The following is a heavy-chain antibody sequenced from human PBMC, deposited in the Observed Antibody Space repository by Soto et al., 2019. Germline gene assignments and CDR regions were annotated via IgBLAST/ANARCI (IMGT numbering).Heavy chain of an antibody. CDR3: ARDFWSGYYPRYFDY. D-gene: IGHD3-3*01. CDR1: GYTFASCG. Sequence: ASVKVSCKASGYTFASCGISWVRQAPGQGLEWMGWISAYNGNTNYAQKLQGRVTMTTDTSTSTAYMELRSLRSDDTAVYYCARDFWSGYYPRYFDYWGQGTLVTVSS. V-gene: IGHV1-18*01. J-gene: IGHJ4*02. CDR2: ISAYNGNT.